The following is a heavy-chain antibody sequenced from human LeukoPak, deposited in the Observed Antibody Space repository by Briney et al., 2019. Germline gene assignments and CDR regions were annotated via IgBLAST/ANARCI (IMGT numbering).Heavy chain of an antibody. CDR1: GFTFRSYS. CDR3: AREGSYSSSPTSHFDY. V-gene: IGHV3-21*01. CDR2: ISSSSSYI. Sequence: PGGSLRLSCAAPGFTFRSYSMNWVRQAPGKGLEWVSSISSSSSYIYYADSVKGRFTISRDNAKNSLYLQMNSLRAEDTAVYYCAREGSYSSSPTSHFDYCGQGTLVTVSS. D-gene: IGHD6-6*01. J-gene: IGHJ4*02.